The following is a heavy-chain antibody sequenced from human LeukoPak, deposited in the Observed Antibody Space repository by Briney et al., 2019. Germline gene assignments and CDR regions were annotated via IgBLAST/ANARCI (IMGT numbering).Heavy chain of an antibody. J-gene: IGHJ4*02. CDR1: GLTFSSYW. Sequence: GGSLRLSCATSGLTFSSYWMSWVRQAPGKGLEWVANIKPDGSEKNYVDSVKGRFTISRDNAKNSLHLQMNSLRAEDTAVYYCARGGSHGYWGQGTLVTVSS. V-gene: IGHV3-7*01. CDR2: IKPDGSEK. CDR3: ARGGSHGY. D-gene: IGHD1-26*01.